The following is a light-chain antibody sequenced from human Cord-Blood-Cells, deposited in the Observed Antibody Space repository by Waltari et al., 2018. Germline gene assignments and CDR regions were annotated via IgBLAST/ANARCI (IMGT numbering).Light chain of an antibody. J-gene: IGKJ5*01. V-gene: IGKV3-20*01. CDR3: QQYGSSPPGIT. CDR2: GAS. Sequence: EIVLTQSPGTLSLSPGERATLSCRASQSVSSSYLAWYQQKPGQAPRLLIYGASSRATGILDRFSGSGSGTDFTLTISRLEPEDFAVYYCQQYGSSPPGITFGQGTRLEIK. CDR1: QSVSSSY.